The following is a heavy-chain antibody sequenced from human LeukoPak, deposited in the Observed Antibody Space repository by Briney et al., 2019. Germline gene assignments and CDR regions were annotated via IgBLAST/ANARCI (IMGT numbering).Heavy chain of an antibody. CDR1: GYAFSSYG. D-gene: IGHD3-3*01. J-gene: IGHJ4*02. CDR2: ISVNNGNT. V-gene: IGHV1-18*01. CDR3: QRITIFGVIIDFDY. Sequence: ASVKVSCKASGYAFSSYGISWVRQAPGQGLEWMGWISVNNGNTHYAQKFQGRVTMTTDTSTSTAYMEVRSLRSDDTAVYYCQRITIFGVIIDFDYWARDPWSPSPQ.